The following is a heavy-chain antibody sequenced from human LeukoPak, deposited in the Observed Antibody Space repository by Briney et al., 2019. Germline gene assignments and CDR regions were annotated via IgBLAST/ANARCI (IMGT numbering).Heavy chain of an antibody. CDR2: ISGSGGSI. Sequence: GGSLRLSCEASGFNLSSYWMSWVRQAPGKGLEWVSAISGSGGSIYYADSVKGRFTISRDNSKNTLYLQMNSLRAEDTAVYYCASPYGGNSDYYYYYYGMDVWGQGTTVTVSS. CDR1: GFNLSSYW. V-gene: IGHV3-23*01. CDR3: ASPYGGNSDYYYYYYGMDV. J-gene: IGHJ6*02. D-gene: IGHD4-23*01.